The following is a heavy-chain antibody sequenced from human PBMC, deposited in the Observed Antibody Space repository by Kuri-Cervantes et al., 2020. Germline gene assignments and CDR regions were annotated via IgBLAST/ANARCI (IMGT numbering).Heavy chain of an antibody. Sequence: SETLSLTCAVYGGSFSGYYWSWIRQPPGKGLEWIGEINHSGSTNYNPSLKSRVTTSVDTSKNQFSLKLSSVTAADTAVYYCASFGVAAAGTLAFDIWGQGTMVTVSS. V-gene: IGHV4-34*01. CDR3: ASFGVAAAGTLAFDI. CDR2: INHSGST. J-gene: IGHJ3*02. D-gene: IGHD6-13*01. CDR1: GGSFSGYY.